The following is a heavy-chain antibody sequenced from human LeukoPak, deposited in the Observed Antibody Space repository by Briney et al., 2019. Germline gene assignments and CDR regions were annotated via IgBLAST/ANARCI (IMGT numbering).Heavy chain of an antibody. CDR2: IYPGDSDT. CDR1: GYNFTSYW. V-gene: IGHV5-51*01. CDR3: ARSIAVTDFDY. Sequence: GESLKISCKGSGYNFTSYWIGWVRQMPGKGLEWMGIIYPGDSDTRYSPSFQGQVTISADKSISTAYLQWSSLKASDAAMYYCARSIAVTDFDYWGQGTLVTVSS. J-gene: IGHJ4*02. D-gene: IGHD6-19*01.